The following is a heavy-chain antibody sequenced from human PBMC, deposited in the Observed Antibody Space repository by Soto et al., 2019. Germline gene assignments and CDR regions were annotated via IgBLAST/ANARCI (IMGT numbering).Heavy chain of an antibody. D-gene: IGHD6-19*01. CDR1: GFTFSTYA. Sequence: EVQLLESGGGLVQPGGSLRLSCAASGFTFSTYAMSWVRLAPGKGLEWVSAISGSAGRTYYADSVRGRFTISRDNSRNTLYLQMNSLRAEDTALYYCAKEMYSSGFFDYWGQGTLVTVSS. CDR3: AKEMYSSGFFDY. CDR2: ISGSAGRT. J-gene: IGHJ4*02. V-gene: IGHV3-23*01.